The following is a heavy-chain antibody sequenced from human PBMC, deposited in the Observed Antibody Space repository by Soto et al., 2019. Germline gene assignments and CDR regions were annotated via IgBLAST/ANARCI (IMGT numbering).Heavy chain of an antibody. Sequence: PSETLSLTCTVCGGSISSADYYWSWARQPPGKGLEWIGYIYYSGSTFFNPSLKSRVTISKDTSRNQFSLRLNSVTAADTAVYYCARAIVVTIGGMDVWGQGTTVTVSS. CDR1: GGSISSADYY. V-gene: IGHV4-30-4*01. CDR2: IYYSGST. D-gene: IGHD5-12*01. J-gene: IGHJ6*02. CDR3: ARAIVVTIGGMDV.